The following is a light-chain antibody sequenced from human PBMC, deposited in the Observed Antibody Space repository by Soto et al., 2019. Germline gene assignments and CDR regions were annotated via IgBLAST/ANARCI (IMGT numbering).Light chain of an antibody. CDR2: DAS. CDR1: QSISSW. V-gene: IGKV1-5*01. Sequence: DIQMTQSPSTLSASVGDRVTITCRASQSISSWLAWYQQKPGKAPKLLIYDASSLESGVPSRFSGSGSVTEFTLTIPSLQPDDFATYYCQQYNTYPRTFGQGTKVEIK. J-gene: IGKJ1*01. CDR3: QQYNTYPRT.